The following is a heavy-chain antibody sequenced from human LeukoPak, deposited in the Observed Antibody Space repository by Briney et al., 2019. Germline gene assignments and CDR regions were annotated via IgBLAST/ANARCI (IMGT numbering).Heavy chain of an antibody. CDR3: ARGRSYGFDFDS. D-gene: IGHD5-18*01. V-gene: IGHV4-61*01. Sequence: TPSETLSLTCDVSGVSINTCCYYWTWIRQPPEKGLEWIGYKYYSGSTRYNSSLRSRLTISLDSSKNQFSLRLTSVTAADTAVYYCARGRSYGFDFDSWGPGTLVIVSS. CDR2: KYYSGST. CDR1: GVSINTCCYY. J-gene: IGHJ4*02.